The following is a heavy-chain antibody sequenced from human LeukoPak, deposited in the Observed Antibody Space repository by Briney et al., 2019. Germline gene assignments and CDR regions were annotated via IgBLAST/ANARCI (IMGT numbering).Heavy chain of an antibody. D-gene: IGHD2-15*01. CDR3: AKGGFCSGGTCYSPPVDY. J-gene: IGHJ4*02. CDR2: ISDSGDRT. V-gene: IGHV3-23*01. Sequence: GGSLRLSCAASGFTFSSHSMTWVRQAPGKGLEWVSGISDSGDRTYYADSVKGRFTTSRDNSKNTLYLQMNSLRAEDTAVYYCAKGGFCSGGTCYSPPVDYWGQGTLVTVSS. CDR1: GFTFSSHS.